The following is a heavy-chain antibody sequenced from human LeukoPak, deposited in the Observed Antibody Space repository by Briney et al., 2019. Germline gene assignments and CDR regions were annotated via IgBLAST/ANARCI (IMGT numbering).Heavy chain of an antibody. CDR1: GFTVSSNY. Sequence: GGSLRLSCAASGFTVSSNYMSWVRQAPGKGPEWVANIKQGGDETYYLDSVKGRFTVSRDNAKNSLYLQTNTLRAEDTAVYYCARDPQYSYDDTGTFDSWGQGTLVTVSS. D-gene: IGHD3-22*01. CDR3: ARDPQYSYDDTGTFDS. CDR2: IKQGGDET. J-gene: IGHJ4*02. V-gene: IGHV3-7*01.